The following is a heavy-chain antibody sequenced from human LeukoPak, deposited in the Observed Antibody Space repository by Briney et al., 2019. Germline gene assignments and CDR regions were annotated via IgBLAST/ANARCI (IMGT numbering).Heavy chain of an antibody. J-gene: IGHJ4*02. V-gene: IGHV3-30*02. CDR3: AKGYTAMVL. CDR2: IRYDGSIK. Sequence: PGGSLRLSCAASGFTFSNYGMHWVRQAPGKGLEWVAFIRYDGSIKYHADSVRGRFTISRDNSKNTLYLQMNSLRAEDTAVYYCAKGYTAMVLWGQGTLVTVSS. D-gene: IGHD5-18*01. CDR1: GFTFSNYG.